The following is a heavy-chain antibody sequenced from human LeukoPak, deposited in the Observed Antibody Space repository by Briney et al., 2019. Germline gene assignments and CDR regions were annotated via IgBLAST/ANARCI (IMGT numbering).Heavy chain of an antibody. CDR3: ARDGGWLSVGAYDY. Sequence: GGSLRLSCAASGFTFSNAWMNWVRQAPGKGLEWVGCIKSKTDGGTTDYAAPVKGRFTISRDDSKNTLYLQMNSLRAEDTAVYYCARDGGWLSVGAYDYWGQGTLVTVSS. J-gene: IGHJ4*02. V-gene: IGHV3-15*07. CDR2: IKSKTDGGTT. D-gene: IGHD1-26*01. CDR1: GFTFSNAW.